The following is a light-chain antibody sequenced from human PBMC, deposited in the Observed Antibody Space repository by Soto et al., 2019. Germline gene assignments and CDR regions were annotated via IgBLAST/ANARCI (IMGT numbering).Light chain of an antibody. CDR2: DAS. V-gene: IGKV1-5*01. J-gene: IGKJ4*02. CDR1: QSISSW. CDR3: QQYDSSPLT. Sequence: DIQMTQSPATLSVSVGDRVTITCRASQSISSWLAWYQQKPGKAPKLLIYDASSRESGVPARFSGSGSGTEFTLTISSLQPEDFAAYYCQQYDSSPLTFGEGTKVDIK.